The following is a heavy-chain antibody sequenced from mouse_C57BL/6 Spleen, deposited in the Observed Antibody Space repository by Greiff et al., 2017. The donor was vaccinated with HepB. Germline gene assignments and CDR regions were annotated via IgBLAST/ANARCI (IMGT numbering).Heavy chain of an antibody. CDR2: INPNNGGT. V-gene: IGHV1-22*01. D-gene: IGHD1-1*01. CDR3: SRYSYYYGSSFDY. Sequence: EVQLQQSGPELVKPGASVKMSCKASGYTFTDYNMHWVKQSHGKSLEWIGYINPNNGGTSYNQKFKGKATLTVNKSSSTAYMELRSLTSEDSAVYYCSRYSYYYGSSFDYWGQGTTLTVSS. CDR1: GYTFTDYN. J-gene: IGHJ2*01.